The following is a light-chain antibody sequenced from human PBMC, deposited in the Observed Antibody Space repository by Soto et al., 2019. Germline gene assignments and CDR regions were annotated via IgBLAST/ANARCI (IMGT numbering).Light chain of an antibody. CDR2: SAS. J-gene: IGKJ2*01. CDR1: QSVGTN. V-gene: IGKV3-15*01. Sequence: IVMTQSPATLSVSPGESATLSCRASQSVGTNLAWYQQTPGQAPRVLNDSASTRATGIPARFSGSRSDTEFTLTITGLQSEDFAIYYCQQYNNWPPYSFGQGTKLENK. CDR3: QQYNNWPPYS.